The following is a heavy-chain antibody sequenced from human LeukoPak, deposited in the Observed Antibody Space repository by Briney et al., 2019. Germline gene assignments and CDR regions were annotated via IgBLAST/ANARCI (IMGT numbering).Heavy chain of an antibody. J-gene: IGHJ6*03. V-gene: IGHV1-69*13. Sequence: GASVKVSCKASGGTFSSYAISWVRQAPGQGLEWMGGIIPIFGTANYAQKFQGRVTITADESTSTAYMELSSLRSEDTAVYYCARAAAQPNYYYYYYMDVWGKGTTVTVPS. D-gene: IGHD6-13*01. CDR1: GGTFSSYA. CDR3: ARAAAQPNYYYYYYMDV. CDR2: IIPIFGTA.